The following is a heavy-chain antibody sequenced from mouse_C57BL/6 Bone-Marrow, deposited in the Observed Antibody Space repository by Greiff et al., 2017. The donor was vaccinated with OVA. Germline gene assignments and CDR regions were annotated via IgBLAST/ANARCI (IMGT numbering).Heavy chain of an antibody. CDR1: GYTFTSYY. CDR3: ARPGIRQGDY. J-gene: IGHJ2*01. D-gene: IGHD2-12*01. Sequence: VQLQQSGPELVKPGASVKLSCKASGYTFTSYYINWVKQRPGQGLEWIGLIYPRDSSTKYNEKFKGKATLPVDTSSSTAYMELHSLTSEDSAVYFCARPGIRQGDYWGQGTTLTVSS. V-gene: IGHV1-85*01. CDR2: IYPRDSST.